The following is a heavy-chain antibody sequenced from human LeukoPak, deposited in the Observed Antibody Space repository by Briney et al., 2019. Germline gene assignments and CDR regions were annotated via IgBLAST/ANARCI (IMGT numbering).Heavy chain of an antibody. D-gene: IGHD6-13*01. Sequence: PSETLSLTCTVSGGSISGYYWSWIRQPPGKGLEWIGYIYHSGSTYYNPSLKSRVTISVDRSKNQFSLKLSSVTAADTAVYYCAREFISSSWYVSYWGQGTPVTVSS. CDR2: IYHSGST. V-gene: IGHV4-59*12. J-gene: IGHJ4*02. CDR1: GGSISGYY. CDR3: AREFISSSWYVSY.